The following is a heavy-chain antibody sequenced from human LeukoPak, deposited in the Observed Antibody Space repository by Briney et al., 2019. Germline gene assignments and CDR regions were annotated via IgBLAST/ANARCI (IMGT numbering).Heavy chain of an antibody. D-gene: IGHD5-12*01. V-gene: IGHV1-69*06. CDR2: IIPIFGTA. J-gene: IGHJ5*02. CDR1: GGTFNSYA. Sequence: ASVKVSCKASGGTFNSYAISWVRQDPGQGLEWMGGIIPIFGTANYAQKFQGRVTITADKSTSTAYMELSSLRSEDTAVYYCASGRGSARNWFDPWGQGTLVTVSS. CDR3: ASGRGSARNWFDP.